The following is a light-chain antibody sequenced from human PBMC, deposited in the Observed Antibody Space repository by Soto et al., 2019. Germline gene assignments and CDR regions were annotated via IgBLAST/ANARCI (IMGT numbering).Light chain of an antibody. V-gene: IGKV1-39*01. J-gene: IGKJ1*01. CDR1: QTIQTY. CDR2: AAS. CDR3: QQTYSTPGT. Sequence: IQMTQSPSPLSASVGDSVTITCRASQTIQTYLNWYRHKPGRAPELLIYAASRLQTGVPSRFSGSGSGTYFILSISNLRPEDFATYYCQQTYSTPGTFGQGTKVEVK.